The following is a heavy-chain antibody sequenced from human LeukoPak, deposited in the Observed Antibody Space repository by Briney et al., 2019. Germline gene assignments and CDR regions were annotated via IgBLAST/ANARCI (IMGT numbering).Heavy chain of an antibody. D-gene: IGHD1-26*01. CDR2: MNDVGSHI. V-gene: IGHV3-21*01. Sequence: GGSLRLSCSASGLISSTSAMNWVRQAPGKGLEWVSSMNDVGSHIYYRDSVKGRFTISRDNAKNSVYLQMNNLRAADTALYYCTRDPAYYLRYGYFDYWGQGILVTVSS. J-gene: IGHJ4*02. CDR1: GLISSTSA. CDR3: TRDPAYYLRYGYFDY.